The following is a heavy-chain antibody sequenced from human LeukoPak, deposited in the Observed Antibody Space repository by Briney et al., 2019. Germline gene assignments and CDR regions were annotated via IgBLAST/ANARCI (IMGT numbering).Heavy chain of an antibody. D-gene: IGHD1-26*01. J-gene: IGHJ5*02. CDR2: IIPICGTA. V-gene: IGHV1-69*05. CDR3: ARVVGATLTNWFDP. CDR1: GGTFSSYA. Sequence: ASVKVSCKTSGGTFSSYAISWVRQAPGQGREWMGGIIPICGTANYAQKFQGRVTITTDESTSTAYMELSSLRSEDTAVYYCARVVGATLTNWFDPWGQGTLVTVSS.